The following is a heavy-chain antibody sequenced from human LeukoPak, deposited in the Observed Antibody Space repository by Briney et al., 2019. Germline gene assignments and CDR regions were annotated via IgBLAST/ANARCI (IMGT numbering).Heavy chain of an antibody. V-gene: IGHV3-48*02. Sequence: PGGSLTLSCAASGFTFSSYSVNWVRPAPGKRLEWVSYISSSSRTIYSPDSVKGRFNISRAKAKNSLYLQMNSLSDEDTALSYCARDRVEWEVHPIDYWGQGPLVTVSS. CDR2: ISSSSRTI. J-gene: IGHJ4*02. CDR3: ARDRVEWEVHPIDY. D-gene: IGHD1-26*01. CDR1: GFTFSSYS.